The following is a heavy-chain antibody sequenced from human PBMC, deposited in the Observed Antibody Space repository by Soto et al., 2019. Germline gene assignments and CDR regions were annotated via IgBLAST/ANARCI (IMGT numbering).Heavy chain of an antibody. CDR3: ARGRPAHYDFWSGYPTRPKNYYMDV. J-gene: IGHJ6*03. CDR2: LKQDGSEK. D-gene: IGHD3-3*01. Sequence: EVQLVESGGGLVQPGGSLRLSCAASGFTFSSYWMSWVRQAPGKGLEWVANLKQDGSEKYYVDSVKGRFTISRDNAKNSLYLQMNSLRAEDTAVYYCARGRPAHYDFWSGYPTRPKNYYMDVWGKGTTVTVSS. V-gene: IGHV3-7*01. CDR1: GFTFSSYW.